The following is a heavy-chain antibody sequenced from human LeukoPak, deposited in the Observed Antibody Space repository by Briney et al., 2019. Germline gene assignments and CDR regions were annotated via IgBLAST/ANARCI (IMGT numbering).Heavy chain of an antibody. V-gene: IGHV3-21*01. CDR3: ASKTYMDV. CDR1: GFTFSSHT. Sequence: PGGSLRLSCAASGFTFSSHTMNWVRQAPGKGLEWVSSVTSSGRDIYYADSLKGRFTISRDNAKNSLYLQMNSLRAEDTAVYYCASKTYMDVWGHGTTVTVSS. CDR2: VTSSGRDI. J-gene: IGHJ6*02.